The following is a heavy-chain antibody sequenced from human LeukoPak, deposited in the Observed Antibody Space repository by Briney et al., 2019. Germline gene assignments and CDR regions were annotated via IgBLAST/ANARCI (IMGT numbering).Heavy chain of an antibody. CDR3: AAEPYYYDSSGSEKYFQH. V-gene: IGHV1-58*01. J-gene: IGHJ1*01. D-gene: IGHD3-22*01. CDR2: IVVGSGNT. Sequence: SVTLSFKASGFTFTSSTVQWVRQARGQRLEWIGWIVVGSGNTNYAQKFQERVTITRDMSTSTAYMELSSLRSEDTAVYCCAAEPYYYDSSGSEKYFQHWGQSTLVTVSS. CDR1: GFTFTSST.